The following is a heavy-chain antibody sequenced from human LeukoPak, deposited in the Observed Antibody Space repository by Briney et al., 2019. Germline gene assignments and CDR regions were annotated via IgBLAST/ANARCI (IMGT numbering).Heavy chain of an antibody. D-gene: IGHD1-1*01. CDR3: ARVGDWNDLVY. Sequence: RPSETLSLTCTVSGDSVSTYYWSWIRQPPGKGLEWIGYISYTGSSNYNRSLKSRVTISVDTSKNQFFLKLSSVTAADTAVYYCARVGDWNDLVYWGQGTLVTVSS. CDR2: ISYTGSS. CDR1: GDSVSTYY. V-gene: IGHV4-59*02. J-gene: IGHJ4*02.